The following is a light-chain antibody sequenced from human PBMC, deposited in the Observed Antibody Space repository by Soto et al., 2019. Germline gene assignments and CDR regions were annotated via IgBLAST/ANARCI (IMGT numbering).Light chain of an antibody. V-gene: IGLV1-51*02. CDR1: NSNIGNSF. J-gene: IGLJ3*02. CDR2: ENN. CDR3: AAWDSSLSAGV. Sequence: QAVVAQPPSVSAAPGQKVTISCSGSNSNIGNSFVSWYQQLPGTAPKLLIHENNKRPSGIPDRFSGSKSGTSATLGIAGLQTGDEADYYCAAWDSSLSAGVFGGGTKVTVL.